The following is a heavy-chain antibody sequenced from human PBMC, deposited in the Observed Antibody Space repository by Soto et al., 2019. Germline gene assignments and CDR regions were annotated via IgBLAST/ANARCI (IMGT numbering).Heavy chain of an antibody. D-gene: IGHD1-26*01. CDR3: ARGDRGAFDL. CDR2: IHNDGSRT. Sequence: EVQLVESGGGLVQPGESLRLSCAASGFTFSYYWMHWVRQTPGKGLLWVSHIHNDGSRTTYADSVKGRFTISRDNAKNTVYVQMNSLREDDTAVYYCARGDRGAFDLWGQGTAVTVSS. J-gene: IGHJ3*01. V-gene: IGHV3-74*03. CDR1: GFTFSYYW.